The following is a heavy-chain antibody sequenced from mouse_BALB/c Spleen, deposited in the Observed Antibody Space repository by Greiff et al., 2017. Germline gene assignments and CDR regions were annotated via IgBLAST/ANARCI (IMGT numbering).Heavy chain of an antibody. J-gene: IGHJ4*01. CDR3: TREGDAMDY. CDR1: GYTFTSYW. CDR2: IYPGSGST. V-gene: IGHV1S22*01. Sequence: LKQPGSELVRPGASVKLSCKASGYTFTSYWMHWVKQRPGQGLEWIGNIYPGSGSTNYDEKFKSKATLTVDTSSSTAYMQLSSLTSEDSAVYYCTREGDAMDYWGQGTSVTVSS.